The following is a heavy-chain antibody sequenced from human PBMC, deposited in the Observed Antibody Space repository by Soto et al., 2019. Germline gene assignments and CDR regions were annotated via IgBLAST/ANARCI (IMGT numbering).Heavy chain of an antibody. D-gene: IGHD3-10*01. V-gene: IGHV1-69*13. CDR1: GGTFSSHV. CDR2: IIPIFGTA. J-gene: IGHJ6*02. CDR3: ARTYGSGSYYNVQNYHYGMDV. Sequence: GASVKVSCKASGGTFSSHVISWVRQAPGQGLEWMGGIIPIFGTANYAQKFQGRITISADESMSTAYMELTSLRSEDTAVYYCARTYGSGSYYNVQNYHYGMDVWGQGTTVTVSS.